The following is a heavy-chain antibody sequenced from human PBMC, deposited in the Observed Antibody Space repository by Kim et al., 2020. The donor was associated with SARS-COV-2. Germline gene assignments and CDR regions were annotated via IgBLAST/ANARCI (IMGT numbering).Heavy chain of an antibody. J-gene: IGHJ4*02. Sequence: SVKVSCKASGGTFSSYAISWVRQAPGQGLEWMGGIIPIFGTANYAQKFQGRVTITADESTSTAYMELSSLRSEDTAVYYCARGEMVDIAAAGTFDYWGQGTLVTVSS. CDR2: IIPIFGTA. CDR3: ARGEMVDIAAAGTFDY. CDR1: GGTFSSYA. V-gene: IGHV1-69*13. D-gene: IGHD6-13*01.